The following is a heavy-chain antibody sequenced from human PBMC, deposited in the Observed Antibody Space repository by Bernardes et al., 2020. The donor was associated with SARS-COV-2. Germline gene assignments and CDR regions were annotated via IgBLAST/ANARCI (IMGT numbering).Heavy chain of an antibody. CDR3: ARRGSSGWFFDY. V-gene: IGHV5-10-1*01. J-gene: IGHJ4*02. CDR2: IDPSDSYT. Sequence: SLKISCKGSGYSFTSYWIIWVRQLPGKGLEWMGRIDPSDSYTNYSPSFQGLVTFSADRSISTAYLQWNSLKASDTAMYYCARRGSSGWFFDYWGQGTLVTVSS. D-gene: IGHD6-19*01. CDR1: GYSFTSYW.